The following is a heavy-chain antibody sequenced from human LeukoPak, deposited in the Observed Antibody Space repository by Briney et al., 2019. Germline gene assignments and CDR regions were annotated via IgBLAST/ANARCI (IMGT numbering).Heavy chain of an antibody. CDR1: GYTFTGYD. D-gene: IGHD6-13*01. J-gene: IGHJ4*02. CDR3: ARSSSSWKYYLDY. Sequence: ASVKLSCEASGYTFTGYDMHWVRQAPGQGLEWMGRINRNSAGTNYAQNFQGSVTMTRDTPISTAYMELSRLRSDDTAVYYCARSSSSWKYYLDYWGQGTLVTVSP. V-gene: IGHV1-2*06. CDR2: INRNSAGT.